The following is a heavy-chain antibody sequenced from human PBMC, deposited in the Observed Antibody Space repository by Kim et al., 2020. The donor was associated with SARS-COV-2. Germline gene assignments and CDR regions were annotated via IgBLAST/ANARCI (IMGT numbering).Heavy chain of an antibody. CDR2: IKSKTDGGTT. CDR1: GFTFSNAW. CDR3: TTDPAPYSSSRGPNY. D-gene: IGHD6-13*01. Sequence: GGSLRLSCAASGFTFSNAWMSWVRQAPGKGLEWVGRIKSKTDGGTTDYAAPVKGRFTISRDDSKNTLYLQMNSLKTEDTAVYYCTTDPAPYSSSRGPNYWGQGTLVTVSS. J-gene: IGHJ4*02. V-gene: IGHV3-15*01.